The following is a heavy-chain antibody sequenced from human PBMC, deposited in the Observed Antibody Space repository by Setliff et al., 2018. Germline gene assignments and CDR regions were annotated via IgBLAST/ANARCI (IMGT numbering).Heavy chain of an antibody. V-gene: IGHV1-69*10. CDR1: GGTFSSYA. CDR3: ARDWALIRYFDLTLDV. Sequence: GASVKVSCKASGGTFSSYAISWVRQAPGQGLEWMGGIIPILGIANYAQKFQGRVTLTTDGSTSTAYMELSSLRSEDTAVYYCARDWALIRYFDLTLDVWCQGTTVTVSS. CDR2: IIPILGIA. D-gene: IGHD3-9*01. J-gene: IGHJ6*02.